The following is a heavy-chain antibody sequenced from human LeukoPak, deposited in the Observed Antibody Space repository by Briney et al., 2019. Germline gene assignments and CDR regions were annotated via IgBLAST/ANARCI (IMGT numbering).Heavy chain of an antibody. CDR2: ISSSSSYI. D-gene: IGHD1-20*01. V-gene: IGHV3-21*01. CDR3: ARARITGTALPVDY. Sequence: GGSLRLSCAASGFTFSSYSMNWVRQAPGKGLEWVSTISSSSSYIYYADSVKGRFTISRDNAKNSLYLQMNSLRAEDTAVYYCARARITGTALPVDYWGQGTLVTVSS. CDR1: GFTFSSYS. J-gene: IGHJ4*02.